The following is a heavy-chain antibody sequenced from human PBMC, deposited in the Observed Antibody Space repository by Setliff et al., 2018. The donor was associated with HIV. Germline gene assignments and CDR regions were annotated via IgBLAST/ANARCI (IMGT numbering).Heavy chain of an antibody. V-gene: IGHV3-48*01. CDR3: ARDSGGWYPTGDYYYYYMDV. CDR1: GFTFSSYS. Sequence: PGGSLRLSCAASGFTFSSYSMNWVRQAPGKGLEWVSYISSGSSTIYYADSVKGRFTISRDNAKNSLYLQMNSLRAEDTAVYYCARDSGGWYPTGDYYYYYMDVWGKGTTVTVSS. CDR2: ISSGSSTI. J-gene: IGHJ6*03. D-gene: IGHD6-19*01.